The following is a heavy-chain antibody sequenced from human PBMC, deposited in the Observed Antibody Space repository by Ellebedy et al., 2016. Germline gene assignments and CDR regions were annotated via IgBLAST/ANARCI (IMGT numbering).Heavy chain of an antibody. V-gene: IGHV4-39*07. J-gene: IGHJ2*01. CDR1: GFSIANTGFH. Sequence: SETLSLTCSVTGFSIANTGFHWGWVRQPPGKGLDWIATMSNGGGAYYSPSLKSRVSISLDTSANQFSLKLRSVTAADTAVYHCVRGGLLNSRFLPPGEWGRGTLVTVSS. D-gene: IGHD3-10*01. CDR3: VRGGLLNSRFLPPGE. CDR2: MSNGGGA.